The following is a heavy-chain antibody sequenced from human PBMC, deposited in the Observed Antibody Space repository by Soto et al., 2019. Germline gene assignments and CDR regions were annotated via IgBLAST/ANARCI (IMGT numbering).Heavy chain of an antibody. CDR1: GYTFSMYA. V-gene: IGHV1-3*01. Sequence: ASVKVSCKASGYTFSMYAVHWVRQAPGQRPEWMGWINAGNGNTKYSEKFQDRVTITRDASATTAYMELSSLTSEDTAVYYCAKDRVVAATWGAFDFWSGYNWFDPWGQG. D-gene: IGHD3-3*01. J-gene: IGHJ5*02. CDR3: AKDRVVAATWGAFDFWSGYNWFDP. CDR2: INAGNGNT.